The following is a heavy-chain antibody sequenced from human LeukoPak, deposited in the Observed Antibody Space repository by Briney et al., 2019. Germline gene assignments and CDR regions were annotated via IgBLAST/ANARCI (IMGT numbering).Heavy chain of an antibody. CDR3: ARQWWELLSFDY. CDR2: IYHIGST. Sequence: PSETLSLTCTVSGGSISSSSYYWGWIRQPRGEGLEWIGGIYHIGSTYYNPSLKSRVTISVDTSKNQFSLKLSSVTAADTAVYYCARQWWELLSFDYWGQGTLVTVSS. CDR1: GGSISSSSYY. D-gene: IGHD1-26*01. V-gene: IGHV4-39*01. J-gene: IGHJ4*02.